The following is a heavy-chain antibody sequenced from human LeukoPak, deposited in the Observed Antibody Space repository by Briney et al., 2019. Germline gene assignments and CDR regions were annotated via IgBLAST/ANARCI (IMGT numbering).Heavy chain of an antibody. Sequence: GGSLRLSCAASGFTFSSYSMNWVRQAPGKGLEWVSSISSSSSYIYYADSVKGRFTISRDNSKNTLYLQMNSLRAEDTAVYYCARVSFPWYYMDVWGKGTTVTVSS. J-gene: IGHJ6*03. V-gene: IGHV3-21*01. CDR1: GFTFSSYS. CDR3: ARVSFPWYYMDV. CDR2: ISSSSSYI.